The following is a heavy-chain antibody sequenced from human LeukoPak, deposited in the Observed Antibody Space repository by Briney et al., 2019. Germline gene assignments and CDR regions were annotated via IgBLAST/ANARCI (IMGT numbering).Heavy chain of an antibody. D-gene: IGHD3-10*01. V-gene: IGHV1-24*01. CDR2: FDPEDGET. J-gene: IGHJ4*01. Sequence: ASVKVSCKVSGYTLTELSMHWVRQAPGKGLEWMGGFDPEDGETIYAQKFQGRVTMTEDTSTDTAYMELSSLRSEDTAVYYCARAVYYSNYLGYWGQGTLVTVSS. CDR1: GYTLTELS. CDR3: ARAVYYSNYLGY.